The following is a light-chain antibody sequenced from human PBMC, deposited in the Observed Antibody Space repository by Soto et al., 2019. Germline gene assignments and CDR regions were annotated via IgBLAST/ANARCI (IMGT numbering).Light chain of an antibody. CDR1: QSVNTN. J-gene: IGKJ2*01. CDR3: QQYNKWPPHT. Sequence: EIVMTQSPATLSVSPGESATLSCRASQSVNTNLAWYQQKPGRAPRLLIHGASTRATGIPARFSGSGSGTEFTLNLSSLQSEDFAVYYCQQYNKWPPHTFGQGTKLEIK. V-gene: IGKV3-15*01. CDR2: GAS.